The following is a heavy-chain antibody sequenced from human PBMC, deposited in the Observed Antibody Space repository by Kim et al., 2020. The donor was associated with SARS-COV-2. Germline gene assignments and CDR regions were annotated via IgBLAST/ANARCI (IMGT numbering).Heavy chain of an antibody. J-gene: IGHJ3*02. CDR2: ISGSGGST. V-gene: IGHV3-23*01. CDR3: AARFGAYLTAFDI. D-gene: IGHD3-10*01. CDR1: RFSFSSYA. Sequence: GGSLRLSCAASRFSFSSYAMSWVRQAPGKGLEWVSSISGSGGSTYYADFEKGRFTISRANSKNTLYLRMNSLSVEDTAVFYCAARFGAYLTAFDIWGHGT.